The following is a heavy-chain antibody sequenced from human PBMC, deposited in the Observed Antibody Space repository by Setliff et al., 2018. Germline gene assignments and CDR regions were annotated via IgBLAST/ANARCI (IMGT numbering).Heavy chain of an antibody. D-gene: IGHD4-17*01. CDR2: ISGGGGNT. V-gene: IGHV3-23*01. J-gene: IGHJ4*02. CDR1: GFIFSDAW. CDR3: AKDLASGDYVYYFDY. Sequence: GGSLRLSCAASGFIFSDAWMSWVRQAPGKGLEWVSAISGGGGNTFYADSVQGRFTISRDNSKNTLYLQMNNLRAEDTAVYYCAKDLASGDYVYYFDYWGQGTLVTVSS.